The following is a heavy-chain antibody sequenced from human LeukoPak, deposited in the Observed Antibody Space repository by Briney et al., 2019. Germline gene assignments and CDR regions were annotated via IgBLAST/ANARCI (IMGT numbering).Heavy chain of an antibody. CDR2: INQGGSDK. V-gene: IGHV3-7*01. CDR3: TRDRSRAEDD. Sequence: GGSLRLSCAASGFTFSGHWMSWVRQAPGKGLEWVANINQGGSDKYYVDSVKSRFTISRDNANNLLYLQMNSLRGEDMAVYYCTRDRSRAEDDWGQGTLVTVSS. J-gene: IGHJ4*02. D-gene: IGHD1-14*01. CDR1: GFTFSGHW.